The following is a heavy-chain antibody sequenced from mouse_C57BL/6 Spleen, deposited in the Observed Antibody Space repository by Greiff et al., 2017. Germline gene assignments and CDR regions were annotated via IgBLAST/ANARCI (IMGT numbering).Heavy chain of an antibody. Sequence: QVQLKQSGPELVKPGASVKISCKASGYAFSSSWMNWVKQRPGKGLEWIGRIYPGDGDTNYNGKFKGKATLTADKSSSTAYMQLSSLTSEDSAVYFCARSGYSPYYFDYWGQGTTLTVSS. D-gene: IGHD2-12*01. V-gene: IGHV1-82*01. J-gene: IGHJ2*01. CDR1: GYAFSSSW. CDR3: ARSGYSPYYFDY. CDR2: IYPGDGDT.